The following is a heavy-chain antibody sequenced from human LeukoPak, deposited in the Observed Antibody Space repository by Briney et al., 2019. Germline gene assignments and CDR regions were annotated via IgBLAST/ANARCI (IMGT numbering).Heavy chain of an antibody. CDR1: GYTFTSYY. CDR2: INPSGGST. V-gene: IGHV1-46*01. Sequence: ASVKVSCKASGYTFTSYYMHWVRQAPGQGLEWIGIINPSGGSTSYAQKFQGRVTMTRDTSTSTVYMELSSLRSEDTAVYYCAREGCRYSSGCLPDYWGQGTLVTVSS. CDR3: AREGCRYSSGCLPDY. J-gene: IGHJ4*02. D-gene: IGHD6-19*01.